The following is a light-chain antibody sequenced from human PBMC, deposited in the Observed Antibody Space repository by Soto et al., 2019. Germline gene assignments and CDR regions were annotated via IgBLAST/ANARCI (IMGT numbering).Light chain of an antibody. J-gene: IGKJ5*01. V-gene: IGKV3-11*01. Sequence: EIVMTQSPATLSVSPGERTTLSCRASQSVSSNLAWYQQKPGQAPRLLIYATSNRATGIPARFSGSGSGTDFTLTISSLEPEDFSVYYCQQRYNWPVTFGQGTRLE. CDR2: ATS. CDR3: QQRYNWPVT. CDR1: QSVSSN.